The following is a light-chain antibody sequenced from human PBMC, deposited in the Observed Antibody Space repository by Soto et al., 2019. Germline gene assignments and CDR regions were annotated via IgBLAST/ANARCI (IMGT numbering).Light chain of an antibody. CDR1: QSLSSN. CDR3: QQYGSSPTWT. CDR2: GAS. V-gene: IGKV3-20*01. Sequence: VFTHSQATLTVSLWERDAVSFGSSQSLSSNLAWYQQKPGQAPRLLIIGASDRVTGIPARFSGSGSGTDFTLTISRLEPEDSAVYYCQQYGSSPTWTFGQGTKV. J-gene: IGKJ1*01.